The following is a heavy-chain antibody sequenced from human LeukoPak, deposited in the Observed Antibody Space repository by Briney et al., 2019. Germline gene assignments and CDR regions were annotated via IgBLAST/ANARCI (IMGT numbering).Heavy chain of an antibody. D-gene: IGHD6-19*01. V-gene: IGHV1-2*06. CDR2: INPNSGGT. CDR1: GYTFTGYY. Sequence: VASVKVSCKASGYTFTGYYMHWERQAPGQGLEWMGRINPNSGGTNYAQKFQGRVTMTRDTSISTAYMELSRLRSDDTAVYYCASWSSSGWDPNFDYWGQGTLVTVSS. J-gene: IGHJ4*02. CDR3: ASWSSSGWDPNFDY.